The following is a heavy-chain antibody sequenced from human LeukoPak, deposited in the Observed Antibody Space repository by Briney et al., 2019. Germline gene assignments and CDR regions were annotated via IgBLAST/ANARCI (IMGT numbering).Heavy chain of an antibody. CDR1: GGSFSGYY. D-gene: IGHD6-19*01. V-gene: IGHV4-34*01. CDR2: SNHSGST. CDR3: ARDRSSGWYNY. J-gene: IGHJ4*02. Sequence: SETLSLTCAVYGGSFSGYYWSWIRQPPGKGLEWIGESNHSGSTNYNPSLKSRVTISVDTSKNQFSLKLSSVTAADTAVYYCARDRSSGWYNYWGQGTLVTVSS.